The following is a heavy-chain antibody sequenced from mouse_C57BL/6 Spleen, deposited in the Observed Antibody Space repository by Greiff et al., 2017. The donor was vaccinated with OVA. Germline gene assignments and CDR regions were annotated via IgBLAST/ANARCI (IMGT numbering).Heavy chain of an antibody. CDR3: ARETVVASGYYAMDY. V-gene: IGHV1-78*01. CDR2: IYPRDGST. Sequence: QVQLQQSDAELVKPGASVKISCKVSGYTFTDHTIHWMKQRPEQGLEWIGYIYPRDGSTKYNAKFKGKATLTADKSSSTAYMQLNSLTSEDSAVYFCARETVVASGYYAMDYWGQGTSVTVSS. J-gene: IGHJ4*01. D-gene: IGHD1-1*01. CDR1: GYTFTDHT.